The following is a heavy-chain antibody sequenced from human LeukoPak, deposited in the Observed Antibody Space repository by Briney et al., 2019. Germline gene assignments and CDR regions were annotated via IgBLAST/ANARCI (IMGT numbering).Heavy chain of an antibody. Sequence: ASVQVSYKASGGSFSSYAISWVRPAPGQGLEWMGWINPNSGGTNYAQKFQGRVTMTRDTSISTAYMELSRLRSDDTAVYYCARSYIVVVPAAPREINWFDPWGQGTLVTVSS. CDR3: ARSYIVVVPAAPREINWFDP. CDR1: GGSFSSYA. D-gene: IGHD2-2*01. CDR2: INPNSGGT. V-gene: IGHV1-2*02. J-gene: IGHJ5*02.